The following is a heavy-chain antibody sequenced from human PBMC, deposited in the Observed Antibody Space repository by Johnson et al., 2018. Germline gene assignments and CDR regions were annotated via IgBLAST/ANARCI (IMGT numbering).Heavy chain of an antibody. Sequence: VQLVESGGGLVQPGGSLRLSCVASEFPFSTYAMNWVRQAPGKGLDWVSEISGSGGSTFYADSVKGRFTISRDNSKNTVFLQKNSVRAEDPAGYYWAKGGGSDRSGFDRGFDPWGQGTLVTVAS. V-gene: IGHV3-23*04. D-gene: IGHD3-22*01. CDR2: ISGSGGST. CDR3: AKGGGSDRSGFDRGFDP. J-gene: IGHJ5*02. CDR1: EFPFSTYA.